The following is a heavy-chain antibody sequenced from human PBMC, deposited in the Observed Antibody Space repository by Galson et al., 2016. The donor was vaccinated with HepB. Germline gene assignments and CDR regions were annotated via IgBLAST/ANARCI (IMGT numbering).Heavy chain of an antibody. V-gene: IGHV4-39*01. Sequence: SETLSLTCTVSGGSISSSSYYWGWIRQSPGKGLEWIGNIYYSGSRFYNPSLMSRVTMSVDTSKNQFSLNLTSVTAADTAVYYCARLFASGRKYDAFDIWGQGTVVTVSS. D-gene: IGHD3-10*01. J-gene: IGHJ3*02. CDR3: ARLFASGRKYDAFDI. CDR2: IYYSGSR. CDR1: GGSISSSSYY.